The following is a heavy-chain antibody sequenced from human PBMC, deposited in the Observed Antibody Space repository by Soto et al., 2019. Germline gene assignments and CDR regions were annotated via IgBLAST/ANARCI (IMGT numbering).Heavy chain of an antibody. V-gene: IGHV4-39*01. Sequence: SETLSLTCTVPGGSISSSSYYWGWIRQPPGKGLEWIGSIYYSGSTYYNPSLKSRVTISVDTSKNQFSLKLSSVTAADTAVYYCARQSRSSAYFDYWGQGTLVTVSS. J-gene: IGHJ4*02. D-gene: IGHD6-19*01. CDR3: ARQSRSSAYFDY. CDR2: IYYSGST. CDR1: GGSISSSSYY.